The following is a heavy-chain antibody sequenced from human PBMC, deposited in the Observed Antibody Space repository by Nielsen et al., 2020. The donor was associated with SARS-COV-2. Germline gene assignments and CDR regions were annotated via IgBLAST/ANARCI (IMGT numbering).Heavy chain of an antibody. Sequence: ASVKVSCKASGYTFTGYYMHWVRQAPGQGLEWMGRINPNSGGTNYAQKFQGRVTMTRDTSISTAYMELSRLRSDDTAVYYCASYYYDSSGYNYGMDVWGQGTTVTVSS. V-gene: IGHV1-2*06. D-gene: IGHD3-22*01. CDR2: INPNSGGT. J-gene: IGHJ6*02. CDR3: ASYYYDSSGYNYGMDV. CDR1: GYTFTGYY.